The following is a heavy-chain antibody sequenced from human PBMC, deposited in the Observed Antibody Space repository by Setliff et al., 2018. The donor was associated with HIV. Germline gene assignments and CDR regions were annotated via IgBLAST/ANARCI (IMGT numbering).Heavy chain of an antibody. J-gene: IGHJ4*02. CDR2: IKQDGSEK. CDR3: AREATTTVTNFGGNDY. V-gene: IGHV3-7*01. D-gene: IGHD4-17*01. CDR1: GFTFSSYW. Sequence: GSLRLSCAASGFTFSSYWMSWVRQAPGKGLEWVANIKQDGSEKYYVDSVKGRFTISRDNAKNSLYLQMNSLRAEDTAVYYCAREATTTVTNFGGNDYWGQGTLVTVSS.